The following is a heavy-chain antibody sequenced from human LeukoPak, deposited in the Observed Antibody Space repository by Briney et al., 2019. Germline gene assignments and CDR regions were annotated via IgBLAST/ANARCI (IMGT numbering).Heavy chain of an antibody. CDR1: GFTFDDYA. Sequence: PGRSLRLSCAASGFTFDDYAMHWVRQAPGKGLEWVSGISWNSGSIGYADSVKGRFTISGDNAKNSLYLQMNSLRAEDTALYYCAKDQALLGDYVFDYWGQGTLVTVSS. CDR3: AKDQALLGDYVFDY. CDR2: ISWNSGSI. V-gene: IGHV3-9*01. D-gene: IGHD4-17*01. J-gene: IGHJ4*02.